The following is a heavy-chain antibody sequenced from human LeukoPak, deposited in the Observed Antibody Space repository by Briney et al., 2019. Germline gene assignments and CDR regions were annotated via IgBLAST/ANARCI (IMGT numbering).Heavy chain of an antibody. CDR1: GFTFSSYS. D-gene: IGHD3-9*01. CDR2: ISSSSSTI. Sequence: PGGSLRLSCAASGFTFSSYSMNWVRQAPGKGLEWVSYISSSSSTIYYADSVKGRFTISRDNAKNSLYLQMNSLRAEDTAVYYCARDYFDWLLYPPGFDYWGQGTLVTVSS. CDR3: ARDYFDWLLYPPGFDY. J-gene: IGHJ4*02. V-gene: IGHV3-48*01.